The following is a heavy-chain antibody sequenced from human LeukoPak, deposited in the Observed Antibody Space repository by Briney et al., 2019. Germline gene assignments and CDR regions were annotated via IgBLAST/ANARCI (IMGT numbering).Heavy chain of an antibody. CDR3: ARDSAPVTGPLDY. J-gene: IGHJ4*02. CDR2: ISGSAGST. CDR1: GFTFNNFA. D-gene: IGHD6-19*01. Sequence: GGSLRLSCAASGFTFNNFAMSWVRQAPGTGLEWVSAISGSAGSTYYADSVKGRFTISRDNSKNTLYLQMNSLRGEDTAVFYCARDSAPVTGPLDYWGQGTLVTVSS. V-gene: IGHV3-23*01.